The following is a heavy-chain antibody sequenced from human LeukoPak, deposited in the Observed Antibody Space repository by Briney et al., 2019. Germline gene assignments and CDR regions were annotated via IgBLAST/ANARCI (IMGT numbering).Heavy chain of an antibody. CDR3: ASGGGAPY. Sequence: SETLSLTCSVSGGSISSGVYYWSWIRQPAGKGLEWIGRIYTSGSTNYNPSLKSRVTISVDTSKNQFSLKLSSVTAADTAVYYCASGGGAPYWGQGTLVTVSS. CDR2: IYTSGST. J-gene: IGHJ4*02. V-gene: IGHV4-61*02. CDR1: GGSISSGVYY. D-gene: IGHD1-26*01.